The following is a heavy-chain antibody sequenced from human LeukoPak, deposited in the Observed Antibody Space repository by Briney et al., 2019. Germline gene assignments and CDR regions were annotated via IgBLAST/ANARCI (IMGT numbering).Heavy chain of an antibody. V-gene: IGHV3-15*01. Sequence: GGSLRLSCAASGFTFSNAWMSWVRQAPGKGLEWVGRSKSKTDGGTTDYAAPVKGRFTISRDDSKNTLYLQMNSLKTEDTAVYYCTTAGRVVVAATSSTSVDYWGQGTLVTVSS. CDR1: GFTFSNAW. J-gene: IGHJ4*02. CDR2: SKSKTDGGTT. CDR3: TTAGRVVVAATSSTSVDY. D-gene: IGHD2-15*01.